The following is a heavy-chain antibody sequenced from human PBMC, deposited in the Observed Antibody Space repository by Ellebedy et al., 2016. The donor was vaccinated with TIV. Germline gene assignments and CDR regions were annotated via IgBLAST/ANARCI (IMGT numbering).Heavy chain of an antibody. Sequence: PGGSLRLSCAASGFTFITYTMNWVRQAPGKGLEWVSSISSSGTYIHKADSVKGRFIISRDNAKNSLYLQMNSLRVEDTAIYYCARPAAAYSSSWYDFDCWGQGTLVTVSS. V-gene: IGHV3-21*01. CDR3: ARPAAAYSSSWYDFDC. J-gene: IGHJ4*02. CDR1: GFTFITYT. CDR2: ISSSGTYI. D-gene: IGHD6-13*01.